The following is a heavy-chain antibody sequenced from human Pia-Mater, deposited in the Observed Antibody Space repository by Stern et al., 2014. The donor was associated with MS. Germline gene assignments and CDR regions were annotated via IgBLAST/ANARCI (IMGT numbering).Heavy chain of an antibody. V-gene: IGHV5-51*01. CDR2: IYPGDSET. J-gene: IGHJ4*02. D-gene: IGHD1-14*01. CDR3: ARQTTAWASDV. CDR1: GFKFSIYW. Sequence: EMQLVESGAELIRPGESLKISCKGSGFKFSIYWIAWVRQMPGKGLERMGIIYPGDSETRYSPSFQGQVTMSADKSTSTAYLQWSTLNASDTAMYFCARQTTAWASDVWGQGTLVTVSS.